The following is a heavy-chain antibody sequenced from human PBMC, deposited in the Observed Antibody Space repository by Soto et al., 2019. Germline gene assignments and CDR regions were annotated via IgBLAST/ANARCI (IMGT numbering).Heavy chain of an antibody. CDR2: IIPFFKAT. J-gene: IGHJ6*04. V-gene: IGHV1-69*13. CDR3: AGGAALNYYDSPYYSSAMDV. D-gene: IGHD3-16*01. Sequence: ASVKVSCKASGGTFTSHAISWVRQAPGQGLEWMGVIIPFFKATNYAQKFQGRVTITADDSMSTAYMDLYSLTSEDTAVYYCAGGAALNYYDSPYYSSAMDVWAKGPTVPVSS. CDR1: GGTFTSHA.